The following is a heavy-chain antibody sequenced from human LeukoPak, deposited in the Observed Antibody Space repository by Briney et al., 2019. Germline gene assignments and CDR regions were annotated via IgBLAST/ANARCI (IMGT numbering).Heavy chain of an antibody. D-gene: IGHD4-23*01. Sequence: GGSLRRSCAASGFTFSDYYMSWIRQAPGKGLEWVSYISGSGCTKYYADSVKGRFTISRDNAKNSLSLQMNSLRAEDTAVYYCARDRGDYGGSFDYWGQGTLVTVSS. CDR3: ARDRGDYGGSFDY. J-gene: IGHJ4*02. V-gene: IGHV3-11*01. CDR1: GFTFSDYY. CDR2: ISGSGCTK.